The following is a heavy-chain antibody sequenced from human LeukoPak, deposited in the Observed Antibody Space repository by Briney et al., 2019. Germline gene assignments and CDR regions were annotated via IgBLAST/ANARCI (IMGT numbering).Heavy chain of an antibody. D-gene: IGHD6-19*01. CDR1: GGSISSYY. CDR3: ARARYSSGWLDY. CDR2: IYYSGST. Sequence: KASETLSLTCTVSGGSISSYYWGWIRQPPGKGLEWIGYIYYSGSTNYNPSLKSRVTISVDTSKNQFSLKLSSVTAADTAVYYCARARYSSGWLDYWGQGTLVTVSS. J-gene: IGHJ4*02. V-gene: IGHV4-59*01.